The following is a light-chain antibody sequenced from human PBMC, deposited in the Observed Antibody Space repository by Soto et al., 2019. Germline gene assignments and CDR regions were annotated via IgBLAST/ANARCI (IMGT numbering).Light chain of an antibody. J-gene: IGKJ1*01. CDR3: QQYGDSRT. CDR1: QTVANSA. V-gene: IGKV3-20*01. CDR2: GAS. Sequence: TLSLSPVERATLSCRASQTVANSALAWYQQKPGQAPRLLIFGASSRATAIPDRFSGSGSGTDFTLSISRLEPEDFGVYYCQQYGDSRTSGQGTKVDI.